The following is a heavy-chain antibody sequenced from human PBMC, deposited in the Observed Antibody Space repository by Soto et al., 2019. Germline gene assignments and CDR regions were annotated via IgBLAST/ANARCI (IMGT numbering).Heavy chain of an antibody. V-gene: IGHV3-11*01. CDR2: ISSSGTTI. D-gene: IGHD3-10*01. J-gene: IGHJ5*01. CDR3: GRAPYGFTSWFDS. CDR1: GFTFSDNY. Sequence: QVQLVESGGGLVKPGGSLRLSCAASGFTFSDNYMSWIRQAPGKGLEWVSYISSSGTTIYYADSVKGRFTISRDNAKNSLYLKMDSLRAEDSAVYYCGRAPYGFTSWFDSWGQGTLGTVSS.